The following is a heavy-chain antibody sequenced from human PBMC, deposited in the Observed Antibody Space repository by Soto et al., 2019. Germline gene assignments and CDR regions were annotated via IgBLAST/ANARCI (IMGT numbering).Heavy chain of an antibody. CDR2: ISSSGSTI. CDR3: AREMATRSPTFDY. J-gene: IGHJ4*02. V-gene: IGHV3-48*03. CDR1: GFTFSSYE. D-gene: IGHD5-12*01. Sequence: EVQLVESGGGLVQPGGSLRLSCAASGFTFSSYEMNWVRQAPGKGLEWVSYISSSGSTIYYADSVKGRFTISRDNAKNSLYLQMNSLRAEDTAVYYCAREMATRSPTFDYWGQGTLVTVSS.